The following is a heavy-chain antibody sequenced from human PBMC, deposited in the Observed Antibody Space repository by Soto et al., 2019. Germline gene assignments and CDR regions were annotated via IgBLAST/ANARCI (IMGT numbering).Heavy chain of an antibody. Sequence: QVQLQESGPGLVKPSETLSLTCTVSGGSISSYYWSWIRQPPGKGLEWIGYIYYSGSTNYNPSLARRLTISVDTSKNQFSLKLSSVTAADTAVYYCARDNRDQFDYWGQGTLVTVSS. CDR1: GGSISSYY. CDR3: ARDNRDQFDY. J-gene: IGHJ4*02. V-gene: IGHV4-59*01. CDR2: IYYSGST.